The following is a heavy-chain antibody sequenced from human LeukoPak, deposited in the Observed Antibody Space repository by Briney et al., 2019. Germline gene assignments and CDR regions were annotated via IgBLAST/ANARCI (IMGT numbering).Heavy chain of an antibody. V-gene: IGHV4-39*07. CDR3: ASEVTDYYDSSGYYSYFDY. CDR2: IYYSGST. Sequence: PSETLSLTCTVSGGSISSSSYYWGWIRQPPGKGLEWIGSIYYSGSTYYNPSLKSRVTISVDTSKNQFSLKLSSVTAADTAVYYCASEVTDYYDSSGYYSYFDYWGQGTLVTVSS. D-gene: IGHD3-22*01. CDR1: GGSISSSSYY. J-gene: IGHJ4*02.